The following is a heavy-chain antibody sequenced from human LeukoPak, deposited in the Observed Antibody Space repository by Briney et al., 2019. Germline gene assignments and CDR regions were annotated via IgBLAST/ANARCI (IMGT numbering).Heavy chain of an antibody. J-gene: IGHJ6*04. Sequence: GGSLRLSCAASGFTFSSYAMHWVRQDPGKGLEGVAVISYDGSNKYYADSVKGRFTISRDNSKNTLYLQMNSLRAEDTAVYYCARELRATVTNYYYYGMDVWGKGTTVTVSS. D-gene: IGHD4-17*01. CDR2: ISYDGSNK. CDR1: GFTFSSYA. CDR3: ARELRATVTNYYYYGMDV. V-gene: IGHV3-30*04.